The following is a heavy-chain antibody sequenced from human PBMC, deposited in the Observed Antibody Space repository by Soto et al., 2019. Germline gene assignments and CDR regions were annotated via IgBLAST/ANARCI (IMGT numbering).Heavy chain of an antibody. Sequence: QVQVQESGPGLVKPSESLSLTCTVSGGSIGSTSYYWAWIRQPPGKGLEWIGSIFYSGLSYYHPSLKSRVNISLDTSKNQVSLKMTSVTATDTAVYYCAGDSGTFSPAVDYWGQGTLVTVSS. J-gene: IGHJ4*02. CDR3: AGDSGTFSPAVDY. CDR2: IFYSGLS. V-gene: IGHV4-39*01. D-gene: IGHD1-26*01. CDR1: GGSIGSTSYY.